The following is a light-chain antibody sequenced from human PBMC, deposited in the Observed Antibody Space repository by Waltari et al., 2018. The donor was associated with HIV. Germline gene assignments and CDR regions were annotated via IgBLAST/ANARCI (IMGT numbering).Light chain of an antibody. J-gene: IGLJ3*02. CDR3: NSYTSSGTLV. Sequence: QSALTQPASVSGSPGQSITISCTGTSSDAGGYNYVSWYQQHPGKAPKLMIYEVSNRPSGVSNRFSGSKSGNTASLTISGLQAEDEADYYCNSYTSSGTLVFGGGTKLTVL. V-gene: IGLV2-14*01. CDR2: EVS. CDR1: SSDAGGYNY.